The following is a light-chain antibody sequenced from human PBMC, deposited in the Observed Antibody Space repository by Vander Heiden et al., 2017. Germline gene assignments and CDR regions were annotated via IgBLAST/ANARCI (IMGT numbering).Light chain of an antibody. CDR1: SSDVGGYNH. V-gene: IGLV2-14*01. CDR2: DVS. Sequence: QSALTQPASGSGSPGQSNTTSCTGTSSDVGGYNHVSWYQQHPGNAPQLMIYDVSKRPSGVSYRFSGSKSGNTASLTISGLQAEDEADYYCSSYTSTSTPALFGRGTKLTVL. CDR3: SSYTSTSTPAL. J-gene: IGLJ3*02.